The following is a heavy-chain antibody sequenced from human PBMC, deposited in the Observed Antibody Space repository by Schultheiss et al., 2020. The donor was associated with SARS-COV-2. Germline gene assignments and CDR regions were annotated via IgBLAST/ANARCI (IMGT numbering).Heavy chain of an antibody. Sequence: GGSLRLSCEASGFSFRNYGMSWVRQAPGKGLEWVSLITDSGGKTFYADSVKGRFTISRDNSKNTLDLQMNSLRAEDTAIYYCAKRRASGALGEGLGPWGQGALVTVSS. V-gene: IGHV3-23*01. CDR1: GFSFRNYG. CDR3: AKRRASGALGEGLGP. J-gene: IGHJ5*02. D-gene: IGHD1-26*01. CDR2: ITDSGGKT.